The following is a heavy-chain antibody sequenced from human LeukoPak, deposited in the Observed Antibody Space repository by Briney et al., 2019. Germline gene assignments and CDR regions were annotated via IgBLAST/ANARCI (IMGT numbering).Heavy chain of an antibody. CDR2: ISAYTGNT. D-gene: IGHD3-16*02. CDR1: GYTFTSYG. CDR3: ARDSYDYVWGSYRTLNS. J-gene: IGHJ5*02. V-gene: IGHV1-18*01. Sequence: ASVKLSFKASGYTFTSYGITWVRQPPGQGLGWMGWISAYTGNTNYAQKVQGRVTMTTDTSTNTAYMELRSLRSDDTAVYYCARDSYDYVWGSYRTLNSWGQGTLVTVSS.